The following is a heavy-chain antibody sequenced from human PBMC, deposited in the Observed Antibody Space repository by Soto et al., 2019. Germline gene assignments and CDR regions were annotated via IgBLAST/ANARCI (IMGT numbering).Heavy chain of an antibody. CDR3: ARVGGDDFWSGAHKGYFDY. CDR1: GGTFSSYA. J-gene: IGHJ4*02. D-gene: IGHD3-3*01. V-gene: IGHV1-69*13. CDR2: IIPIFGTA. Sequence: SVKVSCKASGGTFSSYAISWVRQAPGQGLEWMGGIIPIFGTANYAQKFQGRVTITADESTSTAYMELSSLRSEDTAVYYCARVGGDDFWSGAHKGYFDYWGQGTLVTVYS.